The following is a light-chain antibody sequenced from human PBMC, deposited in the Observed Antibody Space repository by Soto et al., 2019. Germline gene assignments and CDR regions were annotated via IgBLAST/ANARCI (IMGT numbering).Light chain of an antibody. CDR2: WGS. V-gene: IGKV2-28*01. CDR1: QSLLHSDGYNY. J-gene: IGKJ2*03. Sequence: DFVMTQSPLSLPVTPGETASISCRSTQSLLHSDGYNYLDWYLQRPGQSPQLLIYWGSTWASGITDRFSGSGSGTDFTLKISRVEAEDVGVYYCMQSLQTPYSFGQGTKLEI. CDR3: MQSLQTPYS.